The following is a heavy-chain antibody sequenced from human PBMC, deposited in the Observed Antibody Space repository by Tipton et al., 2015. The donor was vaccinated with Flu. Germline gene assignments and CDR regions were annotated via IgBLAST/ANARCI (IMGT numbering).Heavy chain of an antibody. CDR1: GFTFSSYA. J-gene: IGHJ4*02. CDR2: ISDSGDST. Sequence: GSLRLSCAASGFTFSSYAMNWVRQAPGKGLEWVSVISDSGDSTIYADSVKGRFTISRDNSKNTLNLQMNSLRVEDTAVYYCAKGVGGTRPSSRYCDYWGQGTLVTVSS. D-gene: IGHD1-26*01. V-gene: IGHV3-23*01. CDR3: AKGVGGTRPSSRYCDY.